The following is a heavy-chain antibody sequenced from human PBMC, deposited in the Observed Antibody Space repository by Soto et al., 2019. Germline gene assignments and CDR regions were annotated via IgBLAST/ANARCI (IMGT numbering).Heavy chain of an antibody. CDR3: ARDRAGHIMGGGAFDI. V-gene: IGHV3-21*01. D-gene: IGHD6-13*01. CDR1: GFTFSSYS. Sequence: EVQLVESGGGLVKPGGSLRLSCVASGFTFSSYSMNWVRQAPGKGLEWVSSISSSSSYIYYADSVKGRFTISRDNAKNSLYLQMNSLRAEDTAVYYCARDRAGHIMGGGAFDIWGQGTMVTVSS. CDR2: ISSSSSYI. J-gene: IGHJ3*02.